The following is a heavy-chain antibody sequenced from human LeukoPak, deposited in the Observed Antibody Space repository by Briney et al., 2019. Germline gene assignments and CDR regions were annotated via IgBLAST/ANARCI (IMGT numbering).Heavy chain of an antibody. D-gene: IGHD2-15*01. CDR3: ARLPIVVVVAATYLPDV. J-gene: IGHJ6*04. CDR1: GGSISSSSYY. V-gene: IGHV4-39*01. CDR2: IYYSGST. Sequence: PSETLSLTCTVSGGSISSSSYYWGWIRQPPGKGLEWIGSIYYSGSTYYNPSLKSRVTISVDTSKNQFSLKLSSVTAADTAVYYCARLPIVVVVAATYLPDVWGKGTTVTISS.